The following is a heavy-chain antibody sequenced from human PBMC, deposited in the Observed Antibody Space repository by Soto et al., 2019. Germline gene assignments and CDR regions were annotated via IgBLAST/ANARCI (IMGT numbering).Heavy chain of an antibody. Sequence: ASVNVSCKASGGTFSSYAISWVRQAPGQGLEWIGWIIPIFGTANYAQKFQGRVEITADESTSTAYMELSSLRSEDTAVYYCAREADYGDYDAFDFWGQGTMVTVSS. CDR1: GGTFSSYA. D-gene: IGHD4-17*01. CDR2: IIPIFGTA. J-gene: IGHJ3*01. CDR3: AREADYGDYDAFDF. V-gene: IGHV1-69*13.